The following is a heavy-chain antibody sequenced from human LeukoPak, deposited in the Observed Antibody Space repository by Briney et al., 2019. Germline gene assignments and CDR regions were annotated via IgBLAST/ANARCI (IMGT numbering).Heavy chain of an antibody. CDR1: GGSISSYY. Sequence: PSETLSLTCTVSGGSISSYYWSWIRQPPGKGLEWIGYIYYSGSTNYNPSLKSRVTISVDTSKNQFSLKLGSVTAADTAVYYCARESAGYDILTGYYARSHFDYWGQGTLVTVSS. V-gene: IGHV4-59*01. CDR2: IYYSGST. CDR3: ARESAGYDILTGYYARSHFDY. J-gene: IGHJ4*02. D-gene: IGHD3-9*01.